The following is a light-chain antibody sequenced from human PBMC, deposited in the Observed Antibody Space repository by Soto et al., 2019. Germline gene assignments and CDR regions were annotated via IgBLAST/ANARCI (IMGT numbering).Light chain of an antibody. CDR1: QGIGDT. Sequence: EIVLTQSPATLSLSPGERATLSCRASQGIGDTLAWYQHKPGQTPRLLIYDTSTRATGVPTRFSGSRSGAEFTLTINSLQSEDSAVYFCQQYYYWPPYTFGQGTKVDIK. CDR3: QQYYYWPPYT. J-gene: IGKJ2*01. CDR2: DTS. V-gene: IGKV3-15*01.